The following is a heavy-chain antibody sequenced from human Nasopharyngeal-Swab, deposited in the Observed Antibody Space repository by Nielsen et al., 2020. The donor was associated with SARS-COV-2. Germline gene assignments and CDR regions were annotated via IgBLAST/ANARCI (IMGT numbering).Heavy chain of an antibody. CDR3: ASHSGSRAFDI. J-gene: IGHJ3*02. V-gene: IGHV3-48*04. D-gene: IGHD1-26*01. Sequence: GGSLRLSCAASGFAFTTYSMNWVRQAPGKGLEWASYISAGNTIYYADSVKGRFTISRDNAKNSLYLQMNNLRAEDTAVYYCASHSGSRAFDIWGRGTMVIVSS. CDR1: GFAFTTYS. CDR2: ISAGNTI.